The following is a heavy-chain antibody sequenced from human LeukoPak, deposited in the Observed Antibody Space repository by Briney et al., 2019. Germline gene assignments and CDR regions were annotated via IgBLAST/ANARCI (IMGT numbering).Heavy chain of an antibody. D-gene: IGHD2-15*01. Sequence: SETLSLTCTVSGGSISSYHWSWIRQPPGKGLEWIGYIYYSGSTNYNPSLKSRVTISVDTSKNQFSLKLSSVTAADTAVYYCARERYCSGGSCYSNWFDPWGQGTLVTVSS. CDR1: GGSISSYH. V-gene: IGHV4-59*01. CDR3: ARERYCSGGSCYSNWFDP. CDR2: IYYSGST. J-gene: IGHJ5*02.